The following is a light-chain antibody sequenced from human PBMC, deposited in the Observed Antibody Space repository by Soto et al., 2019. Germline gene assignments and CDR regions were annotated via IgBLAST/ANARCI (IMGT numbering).Light chain of an antibody. J-gene: IGKJ4*01. V-gene: IGKV1-39*01. CDR2: AAS. CDR3: QHRSNWLSLT. CDR1: QSISSY. Sequence: DIQMTQSPSSLSASVGDRVTITCRASQSISSYLNWYQQKPGKAPKLLIYAASSLQSGVPSRFSGSGSGTDFTLTISSLQPEDFAVYYCQHRSNWLSLTFGGGTKVEIK.